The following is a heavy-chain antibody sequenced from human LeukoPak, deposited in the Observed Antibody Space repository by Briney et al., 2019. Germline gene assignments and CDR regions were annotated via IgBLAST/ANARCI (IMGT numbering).Heavy chain of an antibody. CDR2: ISSSSSYI. Sequence: PGGSLRLSCAASGFTFSSYSMNWVRHARGKGLEWVSSISSSSSYIYYADSVKGRFTISRDNAKNSLYLQMNSLRAEDTAVYYCARWADDYGDPLWYFDLWGRGTLVTVSS. CDR1: GFTFSSYS. V-gene: IGHV3-21*01. D-gene: IGHD4-17*01. CDR3: ARWADDYGDPLWYFDL. J-gene: IGHJ2*01.